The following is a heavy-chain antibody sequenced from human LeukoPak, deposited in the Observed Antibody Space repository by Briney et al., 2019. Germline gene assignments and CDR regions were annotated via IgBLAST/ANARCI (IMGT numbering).Heavy chain of an antibody. CDR1: GYSFTSYW. J-gene: IGHJ4*02. CDR2: IDPSDSYT. Sequence: HGESLKISCKGAGYSFTSYWISWVRQMPGKGLGWMGRIDPSDSYTNYSPSFQGHVTISADKSISTAYLQWSSLKASDTAMYYCARRLTTMTTYDYWGQGTLVTVSS. D-gene: IGHD4-17*01. CDR3: ARRLTTMTTYDY. V-gene: IGHV5-10-1*01.